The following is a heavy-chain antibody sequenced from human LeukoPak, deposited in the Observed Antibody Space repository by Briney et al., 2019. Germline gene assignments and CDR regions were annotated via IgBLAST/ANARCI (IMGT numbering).Heavy chain of an antibody. CDR2: ISRNSGSI. Sequence: GGSLRLSCAASGFTFDDYAMHWVRQAPGKGLEWVSGISRNSGSIDYADSVKGRFTISRDNAKNSLYLQMNSLRPEDMALYYCVKVMYSSSSGTDAFDIWGQGTMVTVSS. J-gene: IGHJ3*02. CDR1: GFTFDDYA. V-gene: IGHV3-9*03. CDR3: VKVMYSSSSGTDAFDI. D-gene: IGHD6-6*01.